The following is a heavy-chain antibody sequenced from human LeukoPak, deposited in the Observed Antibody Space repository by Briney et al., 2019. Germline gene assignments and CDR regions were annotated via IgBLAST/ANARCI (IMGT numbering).Heavy chain of an antibody. CDR2: IYSGGST. CDR3: ARRGCRSTSCYDYYYYMDV. J-gene: IGHJ6*03. CDR1: GFTVSSNY. V-gene: IGHV3-53*01. D-gene: IGHD2-2*01. Sequence: GGSLRLSCAASGFTVSSNYMSWVPQAPGKGLEWVSVIYSGGSTYYADSVKGRFTISRDNSKNTLYLQMNSLRAEDTAVYYCARRGCRSTSCYDYYYYMDVWGKGTTVTVSS.